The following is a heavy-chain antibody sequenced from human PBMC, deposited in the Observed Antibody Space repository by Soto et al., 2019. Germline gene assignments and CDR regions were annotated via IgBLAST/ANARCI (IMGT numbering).Heavy chain of an antibody. Sequence: SVKVSCKASGGTFSSYAISWVRQAPGQGLEWMGGIIPIFGTANYAQKFQGRVTITADESTSTAYMELSSLRSEDTAVYYCARVLYDFWSGYQLGWFDPWGQGTRVTVAS. CDR3: ARVLYDFWSGYQLGWFDP. CDR2: IIPIFGTA. D-gene: IGHD3-3*01. V-gene: IGHV1-69*13. J-gene: IGHJ5*02. CDR1: GGTFSSYA.